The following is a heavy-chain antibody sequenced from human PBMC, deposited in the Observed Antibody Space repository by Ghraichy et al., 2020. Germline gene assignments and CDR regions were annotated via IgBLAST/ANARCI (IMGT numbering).Heavy chain of an antibody. V-gene: IGHV3-48*02. Sequence: GESLNISCAASGFTFSSYSMNWVRQAPGKGLEWVSYISSSSSTIYYADSVKGRFTISRDNAKNSLYLQMNSLRDEDTAVYYCARDLAGNYYYYGMDVWGQGTTVTVSS. CDR1: GFTFSSYS. CDR3: ARDLAGNYYYYGMDV. CDR2: ISSSSSTI. D-gene: IGHD6-13*01. J-gene: IGHJ6*02.